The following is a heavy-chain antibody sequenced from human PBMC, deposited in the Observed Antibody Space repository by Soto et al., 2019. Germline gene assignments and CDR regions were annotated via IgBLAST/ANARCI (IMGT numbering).Heavy chain of an antibody. J-gene: IGHJ4*02. CDR1: DDSINSSHW. V-gene: IGHV4-4*02. D-gene: IGHD3-3*02. Sequence: QVQLQESGPGLVKPSGTLSLTCAVSDDSINSSHWWSWVRQPPGKGLEWIGQISHSGSTNYNPSLTSRVTISVDKSKNHFSLKLTSVTAADTAVYYCAARHFWSGPWTHTRLDYWGQGTLVTVSS. CDR2: ISHSGST. CDR3: AARHFWSGPWTHTRLDY.